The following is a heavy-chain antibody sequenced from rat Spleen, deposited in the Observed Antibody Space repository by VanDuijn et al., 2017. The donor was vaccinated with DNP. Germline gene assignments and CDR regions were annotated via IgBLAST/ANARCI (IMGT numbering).Heavy chain of an antibody. J-gene: IGHJ2*01. CDR3: ARGGRSYFDY. V-gene: IGHV5-7*01. CDR2: ISYDGSST. Sequence: EVQLVESDGGLVQPGRSLKVSCAASGFTFSDYYMAWVRQAPKKGLEWVATISYDGSSTYYPDSMKGRFTISRDDAKSSLYLQMNSLRSEDTATYYCARGGRSYFDYWGQGVMVTVSS. D-gene: IGHD1-11*01. CDR1: GFTFSDYY.